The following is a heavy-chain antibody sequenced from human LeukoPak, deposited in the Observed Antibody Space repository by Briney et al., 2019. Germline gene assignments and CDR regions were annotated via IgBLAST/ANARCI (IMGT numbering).Heavy chain of an antibody. J-gene: IGHJ4*02. V-gene: IGHV3-23*01. D-gene: IGHD5-24*01. CDR1: GFTFSSYA. CDR3: ARVMRWLQRGNFDY. Sequence: PGGSLRLSCAASGFTFSSYAMNWVRQAPGKGLEWVSSITGSRGSTYYADSVKGRFTISRDTSKNTLYLQMNSLRAEDTAVYYCARVMRWLQRGNFDYWGQGTLVTVPS. CDR2: ITGSRGST.